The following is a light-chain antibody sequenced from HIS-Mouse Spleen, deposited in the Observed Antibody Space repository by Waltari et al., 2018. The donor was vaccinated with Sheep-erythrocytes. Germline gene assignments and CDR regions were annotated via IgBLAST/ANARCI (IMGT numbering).Light chain of an antibody. CDR2: DVS. V-gene: IGLV2-11*01. Sequence: QSVLPQPRSVSSSPGPSVTTSSTRTSSAVGGNNYVSWYQQHPGKAPKLMIYDVSKRPSGVPDRFSGSKSGNTASLTISGLQAEDEADYYCCSYAGSYNHVFATGTKLTVL. CDR1: SSAVGGNNY. J-gene: IGLJ1*01. CDR3: CSYAGSYNHV.